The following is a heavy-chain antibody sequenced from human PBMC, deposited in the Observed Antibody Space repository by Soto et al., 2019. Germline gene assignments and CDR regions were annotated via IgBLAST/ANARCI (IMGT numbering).Heavy chain of an antibody. Sequence: PGWSLRLSCTASVFTFSSYSMNWVLQNPFKLLEWVSYISSSSSTIYYADSVKGRFTISRDNAKNSLYLQMNSLRAEDTAVYYCAREGGPTAMDQYNWFEPWGQGTLVTVSS. CDR1: VFTFSSYS. D-gene: IGHD5-18*01. CDR2: ISSSSSTI. CDR3: AREGGPTAMDQYNWFEP. J-gene: IGHJ5*02. V-gene: IGHV3-48*01.